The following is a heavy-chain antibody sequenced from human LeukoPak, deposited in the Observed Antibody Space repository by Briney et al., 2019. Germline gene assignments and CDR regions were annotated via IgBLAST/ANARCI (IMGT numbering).Heavy chain of an antibody. Sequence: GGSLRLSCAASEFTFSNYWMSWVRQAPGKGLEWVANIKKDGSQKYYLGSVKGRFTISRDNAENSLYLLMNSLRADDTAVYYCARFELISVVLTGMDVWGQGTTVTVSS. CDR1: EFTFSNYW. V-gene: IGHV3-7*01. CDR3: ARFELISVVLTGMDV. J-gene: IGHJ6*02. CDR2: IKKDGSQK. D-gene: IGHD3-16*01.